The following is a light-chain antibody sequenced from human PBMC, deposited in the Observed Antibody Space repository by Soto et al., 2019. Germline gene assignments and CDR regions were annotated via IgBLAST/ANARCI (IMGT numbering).Light chain of an antibody. CDR3: QQYGSSGT. CDR2: GAS. V-gene: IGKV3-20*01. J-gene: IGKJ1*01. Sequence: DIVLTQSPCTLSLSLGEGATLSCRASQSVSNSYLAWYQQKPGQAPRLLIYGASNRATGIPDRFSGSGSGTDFTLTSSRLEPEDFAVYYCQQYGSSGTFGQGTKVDIK. CDR1: QSVSNSY.